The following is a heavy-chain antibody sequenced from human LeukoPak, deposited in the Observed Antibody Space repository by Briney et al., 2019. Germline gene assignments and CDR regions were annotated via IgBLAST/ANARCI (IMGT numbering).Heavy chain of an antibody. V-gene: IGHV3-48*03. D-gene: IGHD1-26*01. J-gene: IGHJ6*02. CDR2: ISSSGSSI. CDR3: ASSTGESYGMDV. CDR1: GFTFSSYE. Sequence: GGSLRLSCAASGFTFSSYEMNWVRQAPGKGLEWVSYISSSGSSIYYADSVKGRFTISRDNAKNSLYLQMNSLRAEDTAVYYCASSTGESYGMDVWGQGTTVTVSS.